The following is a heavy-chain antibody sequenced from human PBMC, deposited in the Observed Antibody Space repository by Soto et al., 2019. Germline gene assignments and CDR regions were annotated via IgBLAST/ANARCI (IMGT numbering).Heavy chain of an antibody. D-gene: IGHD4-17*01. J-gene: IGHJ4*02. V-gene: IGHV3-23*01. CDR2: ISGSGGST. Sequence: EVQLLESGGGLVQPGGSLRLSCAAPGFTFSNYAMSWVRQAPGKGLEWVSVISGSGGSTYYADSVKGRFTISRDNSKNTLYLQMNSLRAEDTAVYYCAKDPDGDYLLGYFDYWGQGTLVTVSS. CDR1: GFTFSNYA. CDR3: AKDPDGDYLLGYFDY.